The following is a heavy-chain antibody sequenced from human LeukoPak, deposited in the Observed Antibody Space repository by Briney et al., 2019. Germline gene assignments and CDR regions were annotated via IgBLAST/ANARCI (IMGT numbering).Heavy chain of an antibody. CDR3: ARDKYYYDSGNSLRCDH. CDR2: IRYDGSNK. Sequence: GGSLRLSCAASGFTFSSYGMHWVRQAPGKGLEWVAFIRYDGSNKYYADSVKGRFTISRDNAKNSLYLQMNSLRAEDTAGYYCARDKYYYDSGNSLRCDHWGQGTLVTVSS. J-gene: IGHJ4*02. CDR1: GFTFSSYG. V-gene: IGHV3-30*02. D-gene: IGHD3-10*01.